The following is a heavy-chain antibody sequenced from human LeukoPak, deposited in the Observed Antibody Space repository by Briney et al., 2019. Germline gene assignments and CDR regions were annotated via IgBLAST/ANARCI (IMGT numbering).Heavy chain of an antibody. J-gene: IGHJ5*02. Sequence: SETLSLTCTVSGDSISSYYWSCIRQPPGNALDWIGSFFYSGSTHYHPSLKSRITISVDTSKNQFSLKLSSVTAADTAVYYCARLYYDSSRYPNWFDPWGQGTLVTVSS. CDR1: GDSISSYY. CDR3: ARLYYDSSRYPNWFDP. D-gene: IGHD3-22*01. CDR2: FFYSGST. V-gene: IGHV4-59*08.